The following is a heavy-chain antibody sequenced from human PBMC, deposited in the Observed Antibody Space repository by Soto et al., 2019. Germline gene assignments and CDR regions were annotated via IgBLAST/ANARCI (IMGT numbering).Heavy chain of an antibody. Sequence: SETLSLTCTVSGGSISSYYWSWIRQPPGKGLEWIGYIYYSGSTNYNPSLKSRVTISVDTSKNQFSLKLSSVTAADTAVYYCARDKGSFDYWGQGTLVTVSS. CDR3: ARDKGSFDY. CDR1: GGSISSYY. J-gene: IGHJ4*02. CDR2: IYYSGST. D-gene: IGHD1-26*01. V-gene: IGHV4-59*01.